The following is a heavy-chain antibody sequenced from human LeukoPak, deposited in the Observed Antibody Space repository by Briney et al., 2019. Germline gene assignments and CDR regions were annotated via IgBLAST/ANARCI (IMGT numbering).Heavy chain of an antibody. V-gene: IGHV4-61*02. CDR1: GGSISSGSYY. CDR2: IYTSGST. CDR3: ARDGYSYGYYYYYYMDV. J-gene: IGHJ6*03. D-gene: IGHD5-18*01. Sequence: PSETLSLTCTVSGGSISSGSYYWSWIRQPAGKGLEWIGRIYTSGSTNYNPSLKSRVTISVDTSKNQSSLKLSSVTAADTAVYYCARDGYSYGYYYYYYMDVWGKGTTVTVSS.